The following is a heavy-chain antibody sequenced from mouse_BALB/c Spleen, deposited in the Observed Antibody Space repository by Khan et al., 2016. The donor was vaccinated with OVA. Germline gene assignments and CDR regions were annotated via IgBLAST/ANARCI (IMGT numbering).Heavy chain of an antibody. CDR3: ARSGYDFFAY. Sequence: QVQLKQSGAELVRPGSSMKISCKASGYTFSNYWMNWVRQRPGQGLEWIGHIYPGAGTTTYNGKFKDKATLTADKSSSTAYMQLSSLTSEYSAVYFCARSGYDFFAYWGQGTLVTVSA. CDR1: GYTFSNYW. J-gene: IGHJ3*01. CDR2: IYPGAGTT. D-gene: IGHD2-14*01. V-gene: IGHV1-80*01.